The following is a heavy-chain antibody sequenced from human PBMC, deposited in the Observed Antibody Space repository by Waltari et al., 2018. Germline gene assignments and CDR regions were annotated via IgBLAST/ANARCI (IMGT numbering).Heavy chain of an antibody. J-gene: IGHJ5*02. CDR3: ARRGVGWFDP. CDR2: IYYSGST. V-gene: IGHV4-31*01. D-gene: IGHD1-26*01. CDR1: GGSISSGGYY. Sequence: QVQLQESGPRLVKPSQTLSLTCTVSGGSISSGGYYWSWIRQHPGKGLEWIGYIYYSGSTAYNPSRESLVSISLDTSKNQFSRKLSSVTDADTAVYYCARRGVGWFDPWGQGTLVTVSS.